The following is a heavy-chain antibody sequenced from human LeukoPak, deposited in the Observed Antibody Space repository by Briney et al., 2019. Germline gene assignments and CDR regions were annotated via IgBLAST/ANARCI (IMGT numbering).Heavy chain of an antibody. CDR3: ARDPYCTSTRCYWGSWFDP. D-gene: IGHD2-2*01. V-gene: IGHV3-74*01. CDR1: GFTFSSYW. CDR2: INTNGSDT. Sequence: GGSLRLSCAASGFTFSSYWMHWVRQAPGKGLVWVSRINTNGSDTAYADSVKGRVTISRDNAKNTLNLQMNSLRTEDTAVYYCARDPYCTSTRCYWGSWFDPWGQGTLVTVSS. J-gene: IGHJ5*02.